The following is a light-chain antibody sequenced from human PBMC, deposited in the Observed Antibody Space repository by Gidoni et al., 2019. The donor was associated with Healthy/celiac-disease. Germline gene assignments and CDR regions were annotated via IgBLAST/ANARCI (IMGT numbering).Light chain of an antibody. CDR3: QKYGSSART. CDR2: GAS. CDR1: QSVSSSY. J-gene: IGKJ1*01. V-gene: IGKV3-20*01. Sequence: DIVLTQSPGTLSLSPGERATLSCRASQSVSSSYLAWYQQKPGQAPRLHIEGASSRATGTTDRCSGSGTGTDFTLTSSGLEHEDVAVYYWQKYGSSARTFGQGTKVEIK.